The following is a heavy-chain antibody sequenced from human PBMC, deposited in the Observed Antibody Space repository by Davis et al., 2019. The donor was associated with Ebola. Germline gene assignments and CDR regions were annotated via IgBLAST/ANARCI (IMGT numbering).Heavy chain of an antibody. CDR3: ARGWELPRIYFDY. J-gene: IGHJ4*02. Sequence: GGSLRLSCTASGFTFSGAALHWVRQASGKGLEWIGRIRSKSNSYATAYAASVEGRFTISRDDSKNTAYLQMNSLRTEDTAVYYCARGWELPRIYFDYWGQGTLVTVSS. CDR2: IRSKSNSYAT. V-gene: IGHV3-73*01. CDR1: GFTFSGAA. D-gene: IGHD1-26*01.